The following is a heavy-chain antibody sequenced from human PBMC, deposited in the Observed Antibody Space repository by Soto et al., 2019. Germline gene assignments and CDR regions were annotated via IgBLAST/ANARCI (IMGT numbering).Heavy chain of an antibody. V-gene: IGHV4-34*01. J-gene: IGHJ4*02. Sequence: SETLSLTCAVYGGSFSGYYWSWIRQPPGKGLEWIGEINHSGSTNYNPSLKSRVTISVDTSKNQFSLKLRAEDTAVYYCARGIAARTPPDNWGQGTLVTVSS. CDR1: GGSFSGYY. CDR2: INHSGST. CDR3: ARGIAARTPPDN. D-gene: IGHD6-6*01.